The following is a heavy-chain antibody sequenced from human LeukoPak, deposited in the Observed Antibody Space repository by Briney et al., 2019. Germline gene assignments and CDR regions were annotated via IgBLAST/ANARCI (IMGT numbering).Heavy chain of an antibody. CDR3: VHRRLFAGTGSLDY. J-gene: IGHJ4*02. V-gene: IGHV2-5*02. CDR2: IYWDDDE. Sequence: SGPTLVKPTHTLTLTCTVSGFSLSTSGVGVGWIRQAPGNHREWLALIYWDDDERRIPSLKSRLTITKDTSKNEVVLTMTNLDPVDTATYYCVHRRLFAGTGSLDYWGQGTPVTVSS. D-gene: IGHD3-9*01. CDR1: GFSLSTSGVG.